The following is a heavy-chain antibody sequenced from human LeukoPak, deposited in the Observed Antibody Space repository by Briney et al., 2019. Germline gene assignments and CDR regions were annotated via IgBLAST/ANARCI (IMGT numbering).Heavy chain of an antibody. CDR1: GGSISSYY. CDR2: IYYSGST. V-gene: IGHV4-59*12. CDR3: ARKADYGAYFDY. J-gene: IGHJ4*02. Sequence: PSETLSLTCTVSGGSISSYYWSWIRQPPGKGLEWIGYIYYSGSTNYNPSLKSRVTISVDTSKNQFSLKLSSVTAADTAIYFCARKADYGAYFDYWGQGTLVTVSS. D-gene: IGHD4-17*01.